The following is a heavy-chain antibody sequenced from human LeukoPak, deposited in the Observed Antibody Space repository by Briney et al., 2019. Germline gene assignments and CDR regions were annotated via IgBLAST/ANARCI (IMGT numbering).Heavy chain of an antibody. J-gene: IGHJ4*02. CDR1: GYTFTVYY. CDR2: INPNSGGT. V-gene: IGHV1-2*02. Sequence: ASVNVSCKASGYTFTVYYIHWVRQAPGQGLEWMGWINPNSGGTNYAQKFQGRVTMTRDTSISTAYMELSRLTSDDTAVYYCARDAIVRDYSNSDYWGQGTLVTVSS. D-gene: IGHD4-11*01. CDR3: ARDAIVRDYSNSDY.